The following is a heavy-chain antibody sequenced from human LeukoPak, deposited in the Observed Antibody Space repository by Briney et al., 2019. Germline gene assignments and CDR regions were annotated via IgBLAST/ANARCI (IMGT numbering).Heavy chain of an antibody. CDR2: ISYDGSNK. Sequence: GGSLRLSCAASGFTFSSYGMHWVRQAPGKGLEWVAVISYDGSNKYYADSVKGRFTIFRDNSKNTLYLQMNSLRAEDTAVYYCAKYGDYGAFDIWGQGTMVTVSS. CDR1: GFTFSSYG. V-gene: IGHV3-30*18. CDR3: AKYGDYGAFDI. D-gene: IGHD4-17*01. J-gene: IGHJ3*02.